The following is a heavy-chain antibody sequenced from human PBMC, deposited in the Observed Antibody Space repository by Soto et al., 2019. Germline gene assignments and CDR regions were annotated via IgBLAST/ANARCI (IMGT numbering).Heavy chain of an antibody. Sequence: PSETLSLTCTVSGDSISTRSNYWAWIRQPPGKGLERIGSIYYTGGTYFNPSLKSRVTLFLDTSKNHFSLNLNSVTAADTAVYYFAREGPPIRAHNPPEYFQHWGQGTPVTVSS. CDR2: IYYTGGT. CDR3: AREGPPIRAHNPPEYFQH. V-gene: IGHV4-39*02. J-gene: IGHJ1*01. CDR1: GDSISTRSNY.